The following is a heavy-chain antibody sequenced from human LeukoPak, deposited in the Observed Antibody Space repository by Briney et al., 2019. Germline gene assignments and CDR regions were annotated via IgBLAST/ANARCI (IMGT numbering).Heavy chain of an antibody. CDR3: ARSLKHIAADYYFDY. CDR1: GYSFTSYW. J-gene: IGHJ4*02. V-gene: IGHV5-51*01. D-gene: IGHD6-13*01. Sequence: GESLKISCKGSGYSFTSYWIGWVRQMPGKGLEWMGIIYPGDSDTRYSPSFQGQVTISADKSISTAYLQWSSLKAPDTAMYYCARSLKHIAADYYFDYWGQGTLVTVSS. CDR2: IYPGDSDT.